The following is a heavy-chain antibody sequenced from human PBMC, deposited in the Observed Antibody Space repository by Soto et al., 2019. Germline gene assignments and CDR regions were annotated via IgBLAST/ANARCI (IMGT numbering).Heavy chain of an antibody. Sequence: GGSLRLYCAASGFTFSSYWMSWVRQAPGKGLEWVANIKQDGSEKYYVDSVKGRFTIYRDNAKNSLYLQMNSLRAEDTAVYYCARYDFWSGYTHYYYYGMDVWGQGTTVTVSS. D-gene: IGHD3-3*01. J-gene: IGHJ6*02. V-gene: IGHV3-7*01. CDR3: ARYDFWSGYTHYYYYGMDV. CDR2: IKQDGSEK. CDR1: GFTFSSYW.